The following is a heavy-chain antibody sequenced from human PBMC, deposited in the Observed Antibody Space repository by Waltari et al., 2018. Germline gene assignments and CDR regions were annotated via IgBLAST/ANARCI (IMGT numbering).Heavy chain of an antibody. Sequence: QVQLQESGPGLVKPSETLSLTCAVSGYSISSGYYWSWIRQPPGKGLEWIGSIYHSGSTYYNPSLKCPVTRSVDTSKNQFSLNLNSVTAADTAVYYGARAYIEMSTHYYLDYWGQGTLVTVSS. J-gene: IGHJ4*02. CDR3: ARAYIEMSTHYYLDY. V-gene: IGHV4-38-2*01. CDR1: GYSISSGYY. D-gene: IGHD4-4*01. CDR2: IYHSGST.